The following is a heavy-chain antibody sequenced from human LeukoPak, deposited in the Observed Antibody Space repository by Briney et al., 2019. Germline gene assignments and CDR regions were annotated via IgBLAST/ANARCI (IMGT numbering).Heavy chain of an antibody. CDR1: GFTFSSYS. CDR2: ISSSSSYI. D-gene: IGHD6-19*01. CDR3: AREARRIAVAALGY. V-gene: IGHV3-21*01. J-gene: IGHJ4*02. Sequence: GGSLRLSCAASGFTFSSYSMNWVRQAPGKGLEWVSSISSSSSYIYYADSVKGRFTISRDNAKNSLYLQMNSLRAEDTAVYYCAREARRIAVAALGYWGQGTLVTVSS.